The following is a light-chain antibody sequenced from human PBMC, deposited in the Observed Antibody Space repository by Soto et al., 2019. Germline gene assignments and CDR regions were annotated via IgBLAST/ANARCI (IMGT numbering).Light chain of an antibody. V-gene: IGKV1-5*03. J-gene: IGKJ2*01. Sequence: DIQMTQSPSTLSASVGDRVTITCRASQSISSWLAWYQQKPGKAPKLLIYKASSSESGVPSRFTGSGSGTEFTLTISSLQPDDFATYYCQQYNSYSRYTFGQATKLEIK. CDR1: QSISSW. CDR2: KAS. CDR3: QQYNSYSRYT.